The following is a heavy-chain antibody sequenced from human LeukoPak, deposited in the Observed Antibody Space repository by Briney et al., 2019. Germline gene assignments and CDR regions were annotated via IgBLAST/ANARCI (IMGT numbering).Heavy chain of an antibody. V-gene: IGHV3-23*01. CDR2: ISGSGGST. CDR1: GFTFSSYA. D-gene: IGHD5-12*01. J-gene: IGHJ5*02. Sequence: GGSLRLSCAASGFTFSSYAMSWVRQAPGKGLEWVSAISGSGGSTYYADSVKGRFTISRDNSKNTLYLQMNGLRAEDTAVYYCAKGIDSGYDYRWFDPWGQGTLVTASS. CDR3: AKGIDSGYDYRWFDP.